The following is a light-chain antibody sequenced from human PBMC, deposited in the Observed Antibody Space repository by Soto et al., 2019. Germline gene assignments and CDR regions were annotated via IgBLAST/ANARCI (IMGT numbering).Light chain of an antibody. CDR1: QSVSSSY. V-gene: IGKV3-20*01. Sequence: EIVLTQSPGTLSLSPGERATLSCRASQSVSSSYLAWYQQKPGQAPRLLIYGASSRATGIPDRCSGSGSGRDLPLTISRLEHQHVAEYYCQQYGSSPSWTFGQGSMV. CDR2: GAS. J-gene: IGKJ1*01. CDR3: QQYGSSPSWT.